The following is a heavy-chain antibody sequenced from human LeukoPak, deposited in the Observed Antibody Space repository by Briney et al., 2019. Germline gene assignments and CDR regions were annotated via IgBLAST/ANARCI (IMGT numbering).Heavy chain of an antibody. D-gene: IGHD1-7*01. CDR3: ARSPFRITGTTRGGTWFDP. CDR2: FDPEDGET. CDR1: GYTLTELS. Sequence: ASVKVSCKVSGYTLTELSMHWVRQAPGKGLEWMGGFDPEDGETIYAQKFQGRVTMTEDTSTDTAYMELSSLRSEDTAAYYCARSPFRITGTTRGGTWFDPWGQGTLVTVSS. V-gene: IGHV1-24*01. J-gene: IGHJ5*02.